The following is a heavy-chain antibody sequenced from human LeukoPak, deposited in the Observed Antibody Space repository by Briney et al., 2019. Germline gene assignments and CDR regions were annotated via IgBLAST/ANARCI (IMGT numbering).Heavy chain of an antibody. CDR3: AKDIRGYCGANCGVDY. D-gene: IGHD2-21*02. CDR2: ISWNSGSI. J-gene: IGHJ4*02. CDR1: GFTFDDYA. V-gene: IGHV3-9*01. Sequence: GGSLRLSCAASGFTFDDYAMHWVRQAPGKGLEWVSGISWNSGSIGYADSVKGRFTISRDNAKNSLYLQMNSLRAEDTAFYYCAKDIRGYCGANCGVDYWGQGTLVTVSS.